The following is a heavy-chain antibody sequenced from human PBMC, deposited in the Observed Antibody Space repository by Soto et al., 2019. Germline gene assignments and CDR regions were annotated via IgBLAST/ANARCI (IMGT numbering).Heavy chain of an antibody. CDR3: ARHADDILTGYYRNEYFQH. J-gene: IGHJ1*01. CDR1: GGSISSYY. D-gene: IGHD3-9*01. Sequence: SETLSLTCTVSGGSISSYYWSWIRQPPGKGLEWIGYIYYSGSTNYNPFLKSRVTISVDTSKNQFSLKLSSVTAADTAVYYCARHADDILTGYYRNEYFQHWGQGTLVTVS. CDR2: IYYSGST. V-gene: IGHV4-59*08.